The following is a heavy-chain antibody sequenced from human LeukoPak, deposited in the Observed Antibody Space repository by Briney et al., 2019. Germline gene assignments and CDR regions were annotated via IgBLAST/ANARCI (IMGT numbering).Heavy chain of an antibody. J-gene: IGHJ3*02. CDR1: GHTLSSYC. CDR2: MGDRGDNV. V-gene: IGHV3-23*01. Sequence: PGGSLRLSCAASGHTLSSYCVPWVRHDPGKGLEWVSYMGDRGDNVHYADSVKGRFAISRDNSKNTLYLQMNSLRAEDAAVYYCAKDPNGDYVGAFDTWGQGTMVIVSS. D-gene: IGHD4-17*01. CDR3: AKDPNGDYVGAFDT.